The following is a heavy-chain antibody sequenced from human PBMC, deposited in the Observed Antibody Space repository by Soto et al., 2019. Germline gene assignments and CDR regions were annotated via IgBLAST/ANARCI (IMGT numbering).Heavy chain of an antibody. Sequence: AGGSLRLSCVASGFTFRTYTMNWVRQAPGKGLEWVSGIRGFSPYTFYSESVKGRFTISRDNAKNSLYLQMNSLRAEDTAVYYCARDRGYDAHDYYYNAMDVWGQGTTVTVSS. J-gene: IGHJ6*02. V-gene: IGHV3-21*01. CDR3: ARDRGYDAHDYYYNAMDV. CDR2: IRGFSPYT. CDR1: GFTFRTYT. D-gene: IGHD2-15*01.